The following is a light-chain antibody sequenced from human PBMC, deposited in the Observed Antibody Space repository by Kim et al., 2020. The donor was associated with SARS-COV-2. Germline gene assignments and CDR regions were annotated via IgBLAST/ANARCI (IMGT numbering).Light chain of an antibody. CDR3: QQSYTVPLFT. V-gene: IGKV1-39*01. CDR1: QSISND. J-gene: IGKJ3*01. CDR2: AAS. Sequence: GDRVTITSRSSQSISNDLNWYQKKPGKAPKLLIYAASNLRRGVPLRFIGRGSGTDFTLTIISLQPEDFATYYCQQSYTVPLFTFGPGTKVDIK.